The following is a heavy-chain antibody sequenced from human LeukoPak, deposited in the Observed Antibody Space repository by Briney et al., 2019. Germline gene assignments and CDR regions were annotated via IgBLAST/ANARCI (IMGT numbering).Heavy chain of an antibody. J-gene: IGHJ6*03. V-gene: IGHV7-4-1*02. CDR2: INTNTGNP. CDR3: ATSLKTSPPTTIAAAGNFYYDYYMDV. D-gene: IGHD6-13*01. CDR1: GYTFTSYA. Sequence: ASVKVPCKASGYTFTSYAMNWVRQAPGQGLEWMGWINTNTGNPTYAQGFTGRFVFSLDTSVSTAYLQISSLKAEDTAVYYCATSLKTSPPTTIAAAGNFYYDYYMDVWGKGTTVIVSS.